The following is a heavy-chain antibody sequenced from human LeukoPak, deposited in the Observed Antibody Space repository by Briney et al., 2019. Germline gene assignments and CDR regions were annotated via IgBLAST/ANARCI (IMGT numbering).Heavy chain of an antibody. V-gene: IGHV3-21*01. Sequence: GGSLRLSCAASGFTFSSYSMNWVRQAPGKGLEWVSSISSSSSYIYYADSVKSRFTISRDNAKNSLYLQMNSLRAEDTAVYYCARESWDIVVVPAALDYWGQGTLVTVSS. CDR2: ISSSSSYI. J-gene: IGHJ4*02. CDR3: ARESWDIVVVPAALDY. D-gene: IGHD2-2*01. CDR1: GFTFSSYS.